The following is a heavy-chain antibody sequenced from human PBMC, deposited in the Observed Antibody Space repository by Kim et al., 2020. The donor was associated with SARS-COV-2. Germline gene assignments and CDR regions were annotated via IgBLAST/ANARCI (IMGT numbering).Heavy chain of an antibody. CDR1: GFTFSSYS. Sequence: GGSLRLSCAASGFTFSSYSMNWVRQAPGKGLEWVSSISSSSSDIYYADSVKGRFTISRDNAKNSLYLQMNSLRAEDTAVYYCARDFAPPAVYYGSGSQYFDPWGQGTLVTVSS. J-gene: IGHJ5*02. V-gene: IGHV3-21*01. D-gene: IGHD3-10*01. CDR3: ARDFAPPAVYYGSGSQYFDP. CDR2: ISSSSSDI.